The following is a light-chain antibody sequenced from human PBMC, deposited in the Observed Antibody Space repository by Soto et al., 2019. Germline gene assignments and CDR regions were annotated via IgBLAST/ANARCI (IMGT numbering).Light chain of an antibody. CDR2: SNS. Sequence: QSVLTQPPSASGTPGQRVTMSCSGYSSNIDSNTVNWYQQLPGTAPKLLIYSNSQRPSGVPDRFSGSKSGTSASLAINGLQAEDEADYYCAAWDDRLRGPVFGGGTKVTVL. V-gene: IGLV1-44*01. J-gene: IGLJ3*02. CDR1: SSNIDSNT. CDR3: AAWDDRLRGPV.